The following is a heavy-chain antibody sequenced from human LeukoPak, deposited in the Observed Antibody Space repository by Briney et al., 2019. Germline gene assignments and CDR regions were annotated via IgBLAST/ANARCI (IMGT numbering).Heavy chain of an antibody. J-gene: IGHJ6*03. CDR2: IIPIFGTA. D-gene: IGHD4-17*01. CDR3: ASQLDYGDYKGSYYYYYYYMDV. CDR1: GGTFSSYA. Sequence: SVKVSCKASGGTFSSYAISWVRQAPGQGLEWMGGIIPIFGTANYAQKFQGRVTITADKSTSTAYMELSSLRSEDTAVYYCASQLDYGDYKGSYYYYYYYMDVWGKGTTVTVSS. V-gene: IGHV1-69*06.